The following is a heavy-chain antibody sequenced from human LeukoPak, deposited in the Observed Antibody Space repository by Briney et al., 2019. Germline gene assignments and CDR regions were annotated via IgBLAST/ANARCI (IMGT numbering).Heavy chain of an antibody. J-gene: IGHJ4*02. CDR3: AKWRTAMDY. CDR1: GFTFSSYG. Sequence: GGSLRLSCAASGFTFSSYGMHWVRQTPGKGLEWVAVISYDGSNKYYADSVKGRFTISRDNSKNTLYLQMNSLRAEDTAVYYCAKWRTAMDYWGQGTLVTVSS. CDR2: ISYDGSNK. D-gene: IGHD2-21*02. V-gene: IGHV3-30*18.